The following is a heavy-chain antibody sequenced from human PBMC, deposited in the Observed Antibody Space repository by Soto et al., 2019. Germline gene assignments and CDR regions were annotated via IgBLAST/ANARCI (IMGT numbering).Heavy chain of an antibody. CDR3: VKCRSSWVESGMDA. V-gene: IGHV3-9*01. CDR1: GFSFDDYA. CDR2: IAWDGGST. Sequence: VQLVESGGILVQPGRSLRLSCAASGFSFDDYAMHWVRQAPGKGLEWVSGIAWDGGSTGYADSVKGRFTISRDNAKNSLYLQMDRLRAEDTAFSYCVKCRSSWVESGMDAWGQGTMVTVSS. J-gene: IGHJ6*02.